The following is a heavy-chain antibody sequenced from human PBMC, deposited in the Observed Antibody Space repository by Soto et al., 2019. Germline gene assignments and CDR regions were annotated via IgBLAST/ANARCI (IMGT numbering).Heavy chain of an antibody. V-gene: IGHV4-59*01. Sequence: QVQLQESGPRLVKSSETLSLVCSVSGDSIIRSFWGWIRQSPGKGLEYIGYISDSGVTDYDPSLYSLFTGSVVTSKNQFSLKLKSVTAAATAMYYCAGGAGDFSGPDSFDIWGQGTMVTVSS. D-gene: IGHD2-15*01. CDR1: GDSIIRSF. CDR2: ISDSGVT. CDR3: AGGAGDFSGPDSFDI. J-gene: IGHJ3*02.